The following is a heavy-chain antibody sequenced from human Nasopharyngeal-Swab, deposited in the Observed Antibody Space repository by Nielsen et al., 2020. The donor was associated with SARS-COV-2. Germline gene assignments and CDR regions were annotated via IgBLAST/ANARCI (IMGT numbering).Heavy chain of an antibody. J-gene: IGHJ3*02. V-gene: IGHV4-39*07. Sequence: SETLSLTCTVSGGSISSSSSYWGWIRQPPGKGLEWIGSIYYSGSTYYTPSLKSRVTISLDTSKNQFSLKLTSVTAADTAVYYCARGRLRRYYDYVWGSYRSAAFDIWGQGTMVTVSS. CDR1: GGSISSSSSY. CDR2: IYYSGST. D-gene: IGHD3-16*02. CDR3: ARGRLRRYYDYVWGSYRSAAFDI.